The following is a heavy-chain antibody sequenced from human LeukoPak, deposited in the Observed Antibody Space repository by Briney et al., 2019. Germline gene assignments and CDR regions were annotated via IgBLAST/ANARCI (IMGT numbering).Heavy chain of an antibody. V-gene: IGHV4-30-2*01. J-gene: IGHJ4*02. D-gene: IGHD4-17*01. Sequence: SQTLCLTCAVSGGSISSGGYSWSWIRQPPGKGLEWIGYIYHSGSTYYNPSLKSRVTISVDRSKNQFSLKLSSVTAADTAVYYCARARVQGDYLYYFDYWGQGTLVTVSS. CDR3: ARARVQGDYLYYFDY. CDR1: GGSISSGGYS. CDR2: IYHSGST.